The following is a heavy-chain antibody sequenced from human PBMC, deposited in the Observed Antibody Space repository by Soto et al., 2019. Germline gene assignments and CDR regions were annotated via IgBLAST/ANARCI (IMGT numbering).Heavy chain of an antibody. D-gene: IGHD3-3*02. V-gene: IGHV3-72*01. J-gene: IGHJ4*02. CDR3: ATISTTRTYYFDY. Sequence: EVQLVESGGGLVQPGGSLRLSCAASVFTFSDHYMDWFRQAPGKGLEWVGRTRNAANSLSTQYAASVKGRFTISRDGSTSSLDLQMNSLKTEDTAVYYCATISTTRTYYFDYWGQGTVVTVSS. CDR2: TRNAANSLST. CDR1: VFTFSDHY.